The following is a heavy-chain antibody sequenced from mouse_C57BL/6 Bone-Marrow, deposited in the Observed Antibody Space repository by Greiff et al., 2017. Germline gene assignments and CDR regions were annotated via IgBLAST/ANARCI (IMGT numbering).Heavy chain of an antibody. Sequence: QVQLQQSGAELAKPGASVKLSCKASGYTFTSYWMHWVKQRPGQGLEWIGYINPSSGYTKYNQKFKGKATLTADKSSSPAYMQMSSLTSAATAVYYCASLYDCSYYWYFDVWGTGTTVTVSS. CDR2: INPSSGYT. CDR3: ASLYDCSYYWYFDV. D-gene: IGHD1-1*02. V-gene: IGHV1-7*01. J-gene: IGHJ1*03. CDR1: GYTFTSYW.